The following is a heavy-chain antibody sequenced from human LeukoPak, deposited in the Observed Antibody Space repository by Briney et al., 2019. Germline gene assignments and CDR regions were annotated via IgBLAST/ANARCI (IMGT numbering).Heavy chain of an antibody. CDR1: GGYFSSYY. D-gene: IGHD3-22*01. CDR3: AREGYYDSSGYYSRGVDY. V-gene: IGHV4-59*01. J-gene: IGHJ4*02. CDR2: IYYSGST. Sequence: PSETLSLTCAVYGGYFSSYYWSWIRQPPGKGLEWIGYIYYSGSTNYNPSLKSRVTISVDTSKNQFSLKLSSVTAADTAVYYCAREGYYDSSGYYSRGVDYWGQGTLVTVSS.